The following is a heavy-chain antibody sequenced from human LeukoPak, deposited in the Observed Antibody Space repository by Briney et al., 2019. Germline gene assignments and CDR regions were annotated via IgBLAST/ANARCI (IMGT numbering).Heavy chain of an antibody. CDR1: DGSISSGGYS. V-gene: IGHV4-30-4*07. CDR2: IYYSGST. CDR3: ARGVRSSGSSGYYYYMDV. D-gene: IGHD1-26*01. J-gene: IGHJ6*03. Sequence: SETLSLTCAVSDGSISSGGYSWSWIRQPPGKGLEWIRYIYYSGSTYYNPSLKSRVTISVDTSKNQFSLKLSSVTAADTAVYYCARGVRSSGSSGYYYYMDVWGKGTTVTVSS.